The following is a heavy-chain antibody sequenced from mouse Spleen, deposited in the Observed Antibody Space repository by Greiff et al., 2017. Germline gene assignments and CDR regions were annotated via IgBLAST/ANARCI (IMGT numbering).Heavy chain of an antibody. CDR1: GFSLTSYA. CDR3: ARIYGSSYPYWYFDV. Sequence: QAQLKESGPGLVAPSQSLSITCTVSGFSLTSYAISWVRQPPGKGLEWLGVIWTGGGTNYNSALKSRLSISKDNSKSQVFLKMNSLQTDDTARYYCARIYGSSYPYWYFDVWGAGTTVTVSS. V-gene: IGHV2-9-1*01. J-gene: IGHJ1*01. D-gene: IGHD1-1*01. CDR2: IWTGGGT.